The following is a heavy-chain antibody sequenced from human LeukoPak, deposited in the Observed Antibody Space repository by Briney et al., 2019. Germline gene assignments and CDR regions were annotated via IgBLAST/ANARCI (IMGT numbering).Heavy chain of an antibody. CDR3: ARGPRYCSGGSCYFKDHYYYYYGMDV. CDR1: GGSISNGGYY. J-gene: IGHJ6*02. D-gene: IGHD2-15*01. Sequence: SETLSLTCTVSGGSISNGGYYWSWIRQHPGKGLEWIGYIYYNGRINYNPSLKSRIAISVDTSKNQFSLKLSSVTAADTAVYYCARGPRYCSGGSCYFKDHYYYYYGMDVWGQGTTVTVSS. CDR2: IYYNGRI. V-gene: IGHV4-31*03.